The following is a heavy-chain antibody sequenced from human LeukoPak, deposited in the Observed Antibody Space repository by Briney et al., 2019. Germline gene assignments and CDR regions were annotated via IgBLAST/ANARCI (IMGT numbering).Heavy chain of an antibody. CDR2: IYSGNIT. V-gene: IGHV3-66*01. Sequence: GGSLRLSCAASAFTVSSNYMNWVRQAPGKGLEWVSVIYSGNITYYAESVKGRVSISRDNSKNTVYLQVNSLRAEDTAVYYCARGSEYYGSGSYYNLVDYWGQGILVTVSS. J-gene: IGHJ4*02. CDR3: ARGSEYYGSGSYYNLVDY. CDR1: AFTVSSNY. D-gene: IGHD3-10*01.